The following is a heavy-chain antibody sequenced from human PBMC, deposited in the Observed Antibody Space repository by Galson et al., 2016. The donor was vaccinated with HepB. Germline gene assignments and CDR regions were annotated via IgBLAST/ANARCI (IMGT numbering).Heavy chain of an antibody. CDR2: IHSSGDT. V-gene: IGHV3-53*01. J-gene: IGHJ4*02. D-gene: IGHD6-13*01. CDR1: GFSFGDYA. CDR3: GGDSYDSSSWSVDY. Sequence: SLRLSCAASGFSFGDYAMSWVRQAPGKGLEWVSVIHSSGDTNYADSVKDRFTISRDTSKNTVYLQMNSLRAGDTAVYYCGGDSYDSSSWSVDYWGQGTLVTVSS.